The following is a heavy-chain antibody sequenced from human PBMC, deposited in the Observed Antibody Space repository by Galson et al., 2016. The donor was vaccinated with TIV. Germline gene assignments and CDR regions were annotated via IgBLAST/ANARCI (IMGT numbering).Heavy chain of an antibody. D-gene: IGHD2-8*02. J-gene: IGHJ6*02. CDR3: ARIIGYWVGYYTMDV. CDR1: GFTFRGHS. CDR2: ISNSGDYI. Sequence: SLRLSCAASGFTFRGHSMNWVRQAPGKGLEWVSSISNSGDYIYYSDSMKGRFTIPRDNAKKSLYLQMHSLRADDTAVYYCARIIGYWVGYYTMDVWGQGTTVTVSS. V-gene: IGHV3-21*01.